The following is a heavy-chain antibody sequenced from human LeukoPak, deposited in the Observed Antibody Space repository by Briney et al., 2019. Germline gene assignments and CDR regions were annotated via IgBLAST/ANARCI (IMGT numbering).Heavy chain of an antibody. D-gene: IGHD6-19*01. CDR3: VRLIAVATNRFDP. CDR2: IYYSGDT. Sequence: SETLSLTCTVSGDSISESSDYWGWIRQPPGKGLEWIGSIYYSGDTYYNPSLKSRVTISVDTSKNQFSLRLTSVTAADTAVYYCVRLIAVATNRFDPWGQGSLVTVSS. CDR1: GDSISESSDY. V-gene: IGHV4-39*01. J-gene: IGHJ5*02.